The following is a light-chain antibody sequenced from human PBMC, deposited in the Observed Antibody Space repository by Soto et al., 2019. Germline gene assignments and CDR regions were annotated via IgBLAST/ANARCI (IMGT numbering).Light chain of an antibody. J-gene: IGKJ1*01. CDR3: QQYGSSPQT. V-gene: IGKV3-20*01. Sequence: EIVLTQSPGTLSLSPGASATLSCRASQYVSVSFLAWYQQKPGQAPRLLIYGASDRTTGIPDRFTGSGSGTDFTLTINRLEPEAFAVYFCQQYGSSPQTFGQGNKVEIK. CDR1: QYVSVSF. CDR2: GAS.